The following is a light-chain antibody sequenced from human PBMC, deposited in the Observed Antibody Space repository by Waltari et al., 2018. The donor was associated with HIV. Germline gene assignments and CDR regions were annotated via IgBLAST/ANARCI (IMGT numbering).Light chain of an antibody. CDR1: SGRIGSNY. J-gene: IGLJ3*02. Sequence: NFMLTQPHSVSGSAGKTVTISCTRDSGRIGSNYVQWFQQRPGSSPRTLIFEDNQRPSGVSDRFSASIDSSSNSASLTISGLKTEDEVHYYCQSYDTKTHWVFGGGSKLTVL. CDR3: QSYDTKTHWV. V-gene: IGLV6-57*01. CDR2: EDN.